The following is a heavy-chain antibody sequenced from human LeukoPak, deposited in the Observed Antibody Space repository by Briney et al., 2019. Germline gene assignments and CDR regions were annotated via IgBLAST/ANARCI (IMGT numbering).Heavy chain of an antibody. CDR2: IRYDGSNK. J-gene: IGHJ4*02. V-gene: IGHV3-30*02. CDR3: ARDPRFYYYDSSGYYSLEESYFDY. D-gene: IGHD3-22*01. CDR1: GFTFSSYS. Sequence: GGSLRLSCAASGFTFSSYSMNWVRQAPGKGLEWVAFIRYDGSNKYYADSVKGRFTISRDNAKNSLYLQMNSLRAEDTAVYYCARDPRFYYYDSSGYYSLEESYFDYWGQGTLVTVSS.